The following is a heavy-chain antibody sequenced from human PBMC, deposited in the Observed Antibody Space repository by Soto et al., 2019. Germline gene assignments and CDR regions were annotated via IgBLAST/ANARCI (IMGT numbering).Heavy chain of an antibody. Sequence: VGSLRLSWAASGLTFNNYGMHWARQAPGQGLEWVAGISSDGSNKYYADSVKGRFTISRDNSRNTLYLQMDSLRAEDTAVYYCAGGWYFFDYCGQGTLVTVSS. CDR2: ISSDGSNK. CDR1: GLTFNNYG. CDR3: AGGWYFFDY. J-gene: IGHJ4*02. V-gene: IGHV3-30*03. D-gene: IGHD6-19*01.